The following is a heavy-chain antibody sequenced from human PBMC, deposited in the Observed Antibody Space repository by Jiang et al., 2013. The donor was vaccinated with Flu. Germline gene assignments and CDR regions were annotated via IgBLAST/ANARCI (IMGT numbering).Heavy chain of an antibody. V-gene: IGHV4-61*02. CDR2: IHSIGST. D-gene: IGHD5-18*01. Sequence: GLVKPSQTLSLTCTVSGGSISSGSYYWSWIRQPAGKGLEWIGRIHSIGSTNYHPSLKSRVTISADTSKNQFSLKLSSVTAADTAVYYCARAAYSSGPYYFDYWGQGTLVTVSS. CDR3: ARAAYSSGPYYFDY. CDR1: GGSISSGSYY. J-gene: IGHJ4*02.